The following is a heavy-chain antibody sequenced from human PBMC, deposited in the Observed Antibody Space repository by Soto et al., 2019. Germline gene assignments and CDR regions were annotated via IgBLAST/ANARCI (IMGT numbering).Heavy chain of an antibody. Sequence: EVQPVESGGGLVQPGESLTLSCAASGFTFSPFWMHWVRQAPGKGLEWISHIGGDAFTTIYADSVKGRFTISRDNAKNTLYLQMSSLRAEDTAVYYCARDRGNPDSFDIWGQGTMVTVSS. CDR1: GFTFSPFW. CDR3: ARDRGNPDSFDI. CDR2: IGGDAFTT. V-gene: IGHV3-74*01. J-gene: IGHJ3*02. D-gene: IGHD3-10*01.